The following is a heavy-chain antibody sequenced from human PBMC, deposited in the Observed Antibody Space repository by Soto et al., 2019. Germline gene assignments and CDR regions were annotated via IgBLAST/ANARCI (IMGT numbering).Heavy chain of an antibody. J-gene: IGHJ4*02. CDR1: GFTVSSNA. Sequence: EVQLLESGGGLVQPGGSLRVSCVVSGFTVSSNAMSWVLQAPGKGLEWVSSISASGDDTYYADPVKGRFTIFRDNSKSTLYLQMNSLRADDTAVYYCAQELRPNDYWGQGTLVIVSS. V-gene: IGHV3-23*01. CDR2: ISASGDDT. CDR3: AQELRPNDY.